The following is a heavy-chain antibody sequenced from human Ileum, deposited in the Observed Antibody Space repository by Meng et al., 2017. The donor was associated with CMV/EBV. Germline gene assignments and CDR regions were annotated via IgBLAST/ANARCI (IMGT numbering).Heavy chain of an antibody. Sequence: VQLQQPGSGLLQPPRPHSLTCVICGDSVSTNNVAWNRIRQSPRRGVEWMGRTAYRSKWDYEYSVSVERRRTISTDTSKNQFSLHLRSVTTDDPAIYYCARESELLRSDHWGQGTLVTVSS. CDR2: TAYRSKWDY. J-gene: IGHJ4*02. D-gene: IGHD6-6*01. CDR3: ARESELLRSDH. CDR1: GDSVSTNNVA. V-gene: IGHV6-1*01.